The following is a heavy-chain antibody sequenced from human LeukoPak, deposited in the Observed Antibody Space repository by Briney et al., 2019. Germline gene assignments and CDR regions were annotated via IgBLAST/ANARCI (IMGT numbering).Heavy chain of an antibody. Sequence: QPGGSLTLSCAASGFTFSSYWMHWVRQAPGKGLVWVSRINSDGSSTSYADSVKGRYTISRDNANNALYLQMNSLRAEGTAVYYCARSCSAGTCYVDNWGQGTLVTVSS. CDR2: INSDGSST. CDR3: ARSCSAGTCYVDN. D-gene: IGHD2-15*01. V-gene: IGHV3-74*01. J-gene: IGHJ4*02. CDR1: GFTFSSYW.